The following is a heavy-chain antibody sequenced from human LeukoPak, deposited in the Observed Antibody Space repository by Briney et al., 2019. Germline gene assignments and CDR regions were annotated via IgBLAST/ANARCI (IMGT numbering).Heavy chain of an antibody. D-gene: IGHD2-15*01. CDR3: TKDYRNRYCGGGSCHGLFDY. CDR2: ISGSGGST. Sequence: GGSLRLSCAASGFTFSSYAMSWVRQAPGKGLEWVSAISGSGGSTYYADSVKGRFTISRDNSKNTLYLQMYSLRAEDTAIYYCTKDYRNRYCGGGSCHGLFDYWGQGTLVTVSS. J-gene: IGHJ4*02. V-gene: IGHV3-23*01. CDR1: GFTFSSYA.